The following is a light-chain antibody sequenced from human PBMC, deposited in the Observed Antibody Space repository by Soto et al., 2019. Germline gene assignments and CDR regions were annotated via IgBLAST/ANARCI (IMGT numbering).Light chain of an antibody. J-gene: IGKJ4*01. Sequence: DIALTQSPATLSLSPGERATLSCRASHSVSSYLAWYQQKPGQAPRLLIYDTSKRATGLPARFSGSGSGTDVTLLIISREQEDVLVSYYQQQDNLPWTFGRGTKVEIK. V-gene: IGKV3-11*01. CDR3: QQQDNLPWT. CDR1: HSVSSY. CDR2: DTS.